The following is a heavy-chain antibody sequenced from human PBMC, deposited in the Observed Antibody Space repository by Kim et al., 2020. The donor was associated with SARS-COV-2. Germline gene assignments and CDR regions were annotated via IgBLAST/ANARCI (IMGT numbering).Heavy chain of an antibody. CDR1: GGSISSSSYY. Sequence: SETLSLTCTVPGGSISSSSYYWGWIRQPPGKGLEWIGSIYYSGSTYYNPPLKSRVTISVDTSKNQFSLKLSSVTAADTAVYYCARVGDWGAFDIWGQGTMVTVSS. V-gene: IGHV4-39*07. CDR3: ARVGDWGAFDI. J-gene: IGHJ3*02. D-gene: IGHD3-10*01. CDR2: IYYSGST.